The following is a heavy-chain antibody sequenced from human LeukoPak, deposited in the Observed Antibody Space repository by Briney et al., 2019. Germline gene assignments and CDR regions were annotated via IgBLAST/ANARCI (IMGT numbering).Heavy chain of an antibody. J-gene: IGHJ4*02. CDR1: GFNFYSYW. CDR3: ASAYCSGGSCYLGRVDY. D-gene: IGHD2-15*01. CDR2: IDSSGIGT. Sequence: GGSLRLSCTASGFNFYSYWRHWVRQVPGKGLVWVSRIDSSGIGTSYADSVKGRFTISRDNAKNSLYLQMNSLRAEDTAVYYCASAYCSGGSCYLGRVDYWGQGTLVTVSS. V-gene: IGHV3-74*01.